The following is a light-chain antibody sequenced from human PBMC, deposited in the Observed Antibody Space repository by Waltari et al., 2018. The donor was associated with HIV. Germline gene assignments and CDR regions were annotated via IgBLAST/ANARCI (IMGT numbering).Light chain of an antibody. J-gene: IGLJ2*01. CDR1: SSDVGTYNL. Sequence: QSALTQPASVSGSPGQSFTISCTGTSSDVGTYNLVSWYQHHPGKAPKLMIYEGTKRPSGVSNRFSGSTSGNTASLTMSGLQAEDEADYYCCSYAGSSGVVVFGGGTKLTVL. CDR3: CSYAGSSGVVV. V-gene: IGLV2-23*01. CDR2: EGT.